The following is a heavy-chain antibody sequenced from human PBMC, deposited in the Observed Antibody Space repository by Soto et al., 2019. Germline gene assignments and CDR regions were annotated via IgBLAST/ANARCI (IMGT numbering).Heavy chain of an antibody. CDR1: GYSFTSYW. CDR2: IYPGDSDT. V-gene: IGHV5-51*01. D-gene: IGHD3-3*01. J-gene: IGHJ4*02. CDR3: ARLWGIDVTSRYDFWSGYPTWYYFDY. Sequence: GESLKISCKGSGYSFTSYWIGWVRQMPGKGLEWMGIIYPGDSDTRYSPSFQGQVTISADKSISTAYLQWSSLKASDTAMYYCARLWGIDVTSRYDFWSGYPTWYYFDYWGQGTLVTVSS.